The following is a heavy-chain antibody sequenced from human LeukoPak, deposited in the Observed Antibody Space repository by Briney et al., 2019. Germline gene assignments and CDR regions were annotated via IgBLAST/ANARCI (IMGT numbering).Heavy chain of an antibody. J-gene: IGHJ4*02. CDR2: IYYSGST. D-gene: IGHD6-13*01. CDR1: GGSISSYY. V-gene: IGHV4-59*01. CDR3: ARDRWGYSSSWIDY. Sequence: PSETLSLTCTVSGGSISSYYWSWIRQPPGKGLEWIGYIYYSGSTNYNPSLKSRVTISVDTSKNQFSLKLSSVTAADTAVYYCARDRWGYSSSWIDYWGQGTLVTVSS.